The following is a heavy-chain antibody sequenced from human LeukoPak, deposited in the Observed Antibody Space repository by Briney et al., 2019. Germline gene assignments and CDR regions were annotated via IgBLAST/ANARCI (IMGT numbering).Heavy chain of an antibody. CDR1: VFTVSSNY. CDR2: IYSGGST. V-gene: IGHV3-53*01. Sequence: GGSLRLSCAASVFTVSSNYMSWVRQAPGKGREWVSVIYSGGSTYYADSVKGRFTISRDNSKNTLYLQMNSLRAEDTAVYYCARDIRGYDILTGYYGGYYYYGMDVWGQGTTVTVSS. D-gene: IGHD3-9*01. CDR3: ARDIRGYDILTGYYGGYYYYGMDV. J-gene: IGHJ6*02.